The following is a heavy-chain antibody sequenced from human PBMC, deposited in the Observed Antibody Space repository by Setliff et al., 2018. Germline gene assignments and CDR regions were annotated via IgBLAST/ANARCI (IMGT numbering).Heavy chain of an antibody. J-gene: IGHJ5*02. Sequence: ASVKVSCKTSPYSFSGYYIHWVRQAPGQGLEWMGWINTNSGDPRYAQKFQGRVTMTRDTSISTAYMELSRLRSDDTAVYYCARTKGFVDGYLDPWGQGTLVTVPQ. CDR2: INTNSGDP. D-gene: IGHD3-10*01. CDR1: PYSFSGYY. V-gene: IGHV1-2*02. CDR3: ARTKGFVDGYLDP.